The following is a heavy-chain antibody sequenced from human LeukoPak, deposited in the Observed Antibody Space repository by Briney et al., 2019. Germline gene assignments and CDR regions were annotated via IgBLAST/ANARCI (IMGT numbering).Heavy chain of an antibody. D-gene: IGHD1-14*01. CDR1: GLTFSTSG. CDR3: ATETNGRHYDY. CDR2: ICPTGSDR. V-gene: IGHV3-21*06. Sequence: KPGGSLRLSCTASGLTFSTSGINWVRQAPGKGLEWVASICPTGSDRYHTDSIKGRFTISRDNANNFLYLQRNSLRAEDTAVYYCATETNGRHYDYWGQGTLLTVSS. J-gene: IGHJ4*02.